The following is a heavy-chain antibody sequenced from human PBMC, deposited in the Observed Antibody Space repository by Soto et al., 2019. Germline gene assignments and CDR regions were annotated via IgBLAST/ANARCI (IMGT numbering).Heavy chain of an antibody. J-gene: IGHJ4*02. D-gene: IGHD4-4*01. CDR2: IGGSGGNR. V-gene: IGHV3-23*01. CDR1: GFTFNAYA. CDR3: ARVASDYINSVDH. Sequence: EVQLLESGGGLVEPGGSLRLSCAASGFTFNAYAMTWVRQAPGKGLEWVSAIGGSGGNRYYAASVKGRFTISRDNSKDTVDLQTNSLRVEDTAVYYCARVASDYINSVDHWGQGILVTVSS.